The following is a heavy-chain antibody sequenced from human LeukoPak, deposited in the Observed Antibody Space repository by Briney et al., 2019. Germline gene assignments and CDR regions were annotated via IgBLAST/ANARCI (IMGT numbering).Heavy chain of an antibody. Sequence: SGPTLLHPPPPLTLTCTFSGFSLPTSGGGVGWIRQPPGKALEWLPLIDGDDDERYSPSLKSRLTITKDTSKNQVVLTMTNMDPVDTATYYCAHRPGPLRCFDPYFDYWGQGTLVTVSS. CDR1: GFSLPTSGGG. J-gene: IGHJ4*02. CDR2: IDGDDDE. CDR3: AHRPGPLRCFDPYFDY. D-gene: IGHD3-9*01. V-gene: IGHV2-5*02.